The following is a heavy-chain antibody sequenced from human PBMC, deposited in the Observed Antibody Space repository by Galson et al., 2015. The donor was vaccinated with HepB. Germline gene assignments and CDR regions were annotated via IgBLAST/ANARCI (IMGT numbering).Heavy chain of an antibody. CDR2: ISAYNGNT. D-gene: IGHD7-27*01. V-gene: IGHV1-18*01. CDR1: GYTLTNYG. CDR3: ARPNRGRYYFDY. Sequence: SVKVSCKASGYTLTNYGINWVRQAPGQGLEWMGWISAYNGNTKYAQKFQGRVTMTTDTTTRTAYMELRSLRSDDTAVYYCARPNRGRYYFDYWGQGTLVTVSS. J-gene: IGHJ4*02.